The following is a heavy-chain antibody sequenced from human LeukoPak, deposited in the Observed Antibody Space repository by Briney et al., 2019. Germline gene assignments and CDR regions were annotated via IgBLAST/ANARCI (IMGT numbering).Heavy chain of an antibody. Sequence: SETLSLTCTVSGGSISSYYWSWIRQPPGKGLEWIGYIYYSGSTNYNPSLKSRVTISVDTSKNQFSLKLSSVTAADTAVYYCARSLGSSWGRYFDYWGQGTLVTVSS. D-gene: IGHD6-13*01. CDR1: GGSISSYY. CDR3: ARSLGSSWGRYFDY. CDR2: IYYSGST. V-gene: IGHV4-59*01. J-gene: IGHJ4*02.